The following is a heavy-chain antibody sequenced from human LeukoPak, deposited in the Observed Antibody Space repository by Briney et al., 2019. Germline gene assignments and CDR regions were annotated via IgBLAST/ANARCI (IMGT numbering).Heavy chain of an antibody. CDR2: IYSGGST. Sequence: GGSLRLSCAASGFTVSSNYMSWVRQAPGKGPEWVSVIYSGGSTYYADSVKGRFTISRDNSKNTLYLQMNSLRAEDTAVYYCARGRDDFWSGYPFYWGQGTLVTVSS. D-gene: IGHD3-3*01. CDR1: GFTVSSNY. V-gene: IGHV3-66*02. J-gene: IGHJ4*02. CDR3: ARGRDDFWSGYPFY.